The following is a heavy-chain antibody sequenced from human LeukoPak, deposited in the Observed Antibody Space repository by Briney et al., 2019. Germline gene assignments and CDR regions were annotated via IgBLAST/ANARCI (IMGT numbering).Heavy chain of an antibody. D-gene: IGHD1-26*01. J-gene: IGHJ4*02. V-gene: IGHV3-7*01. CDR3: TRGGRYTSYYWQY. Sequence: GGSLRLSCVASELIFSDFCMTWVRHSRGKGLEWVATIKKDGSEKYYVDSVKGRFTISRDDAENTLYLHMNSLRAEDTAVYYCTRGGRYTSYYWQYWGLGTLVTVSS. CDR1: ELIFSDFC. CDR2: IKKDGSEK.